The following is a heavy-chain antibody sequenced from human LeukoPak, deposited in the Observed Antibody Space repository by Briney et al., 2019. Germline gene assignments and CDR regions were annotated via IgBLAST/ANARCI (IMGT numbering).Heavy chain of an antibody. V-gene: IGHV3-48*01. CDR1: GFTFSSYS. CDR2: ISSSSSTI. Sequence: GGSLRLSCAASGFTFSSYSMNWVRQAPGKGLEWVSYISSSSSTIYYADSVKGRFTISRDNAKNSLSLQMNSLRAEDTAVYYCARGYCGGDCSPGGYYYYYYGMDVWGQGTTVTVSS. CDR3: ARGYCGGDCSPGGYYYYYYGMDV. J-gene: IGHJ6*02. D-gene: IGHD2-21*02.